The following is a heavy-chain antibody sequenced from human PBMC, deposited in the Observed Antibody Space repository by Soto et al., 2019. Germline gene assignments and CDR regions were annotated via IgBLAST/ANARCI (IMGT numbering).Heavy chain of an antibody. CDR3: VRDQDTYGQAVFNF. V-gene: IGHV3-74*03. CDR2: IKTDGTTT. CDR1: MFPFHNYW. J-gene: IGHJ4*02. Sequence: SLNLSSESDMFPFHNYWLYWFRQVPGKGLVWVSRIKTDGTTTTYADSVKGRFSISRDNAKNMLYLQMNNLRVEDTAVYYCVRDQDTYGQAVFNFWGQGP. D-gene: IGHD2-15*01.